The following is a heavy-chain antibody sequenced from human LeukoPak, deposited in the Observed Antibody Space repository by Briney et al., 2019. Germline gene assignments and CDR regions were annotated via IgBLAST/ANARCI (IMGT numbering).Heavy chain of an antibody. Sequence: GGSLRLSCAASGFNFSSYAMSWVRQAPGKGLEWVSAISGSGGSTYYADSVKGRFTISRDNSKNTLYLQMNSLRAEDTAVYYCAKGSGYYPEYFQHWGQGTLVTVSS. J-gene: IGHJ1*01. D-gene: IGHD3-22*01. CDR3: AKGSGYYPEYFQH. V-gene: IGHV3-23*01. CDR1: GFNFSSYA. CDR2: ISGSGGST.